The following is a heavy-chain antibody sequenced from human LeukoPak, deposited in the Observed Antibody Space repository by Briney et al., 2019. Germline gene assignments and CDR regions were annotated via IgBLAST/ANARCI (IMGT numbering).Heavy chain of an antibody. CDR2: FDPEDGET. J-gene: IGHJ3*02. D-gene: IGHD3-22*01. CDR3: ATEIVVVQDAFDI. V-gene: IGHV1-24*01. CDR1: GYTLTELS. Sequence: GASVKVSCTVSGYTLTELSMHWVRQAPGKGLEWMGGFDPEDGETIYAHKFQGRFTMTEDTSTDTVYMELSSLRSEDTAVYYCATEIVVVQDAFDIWGQGTMVTVSS.